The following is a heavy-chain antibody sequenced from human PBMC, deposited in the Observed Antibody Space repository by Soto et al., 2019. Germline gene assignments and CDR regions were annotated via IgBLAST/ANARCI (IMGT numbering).Heavy chain of an antibody. CDR1: SGSVSSGIYY. CDR2: IHYRRST. Sequence: PSETLSLTCTVSSGSVSSGIYYWSWIRQPPGKGLEWIGHIHYRRSTNYNPSLKSREDIAVDTSKNQLSLKLNSVTAADTAVYYCALGYTYGFTYWGQGTPVTVSS. J-gene: IGHJ4*02. D-gene: IGHD5-18*01. CDR3: ALGYTYGFTY. V-gene: IGHV4-61*01.